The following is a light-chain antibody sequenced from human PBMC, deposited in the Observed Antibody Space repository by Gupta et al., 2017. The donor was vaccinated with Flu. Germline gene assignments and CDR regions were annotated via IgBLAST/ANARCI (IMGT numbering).Light chain of an antibody. CDR3: AARDDSPNGWV. Sequence: SVLPQPPSAPGPPGPRVTISCSGSSSNIGSNTGNWYQHLTGTAPKLLIYNNNLRPSGVPDRFSGSKSGTSASLAISGLQAEDEAVYYCAARDDSPNGWVFGGGTTVTVL. V-gene: IGLV1-44*01. CDR1: SSNIGSNT. J-gene: IGLJ3*02. CDR2: NNN.